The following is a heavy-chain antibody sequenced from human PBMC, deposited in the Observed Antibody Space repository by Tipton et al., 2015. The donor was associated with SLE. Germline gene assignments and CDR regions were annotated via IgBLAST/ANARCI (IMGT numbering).Heavy chain of an antibody. V-gene: IGHV4-34*01. D-gene: IGHD1-1*01. CDR3: ARGVLRPFDY. CDR2: INHSGST. Sequence: TLSLTCAVYGGSFSGYYWTWIRQPPGKGLEWIGEINHSGSTNYNPSLKSRLTISVDTSKDQFSLKLSSVTAADTAVYYCARGVLRPFDYWGQGTLVTVSS. J-gene: IGHJ4*02. CDR1: GGSFSGYY.